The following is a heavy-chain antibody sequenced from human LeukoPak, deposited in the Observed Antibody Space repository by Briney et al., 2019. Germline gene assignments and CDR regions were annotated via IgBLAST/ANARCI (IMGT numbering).Heavy chain of an antibody. CDR2: INPNSGDT. D-gene: IGHD5/OR15-5a*01. CDR3: ATGVSTAFTY. Sequence: ASVKVSCRASGYTFTAYYIHWVRQAPGQGLEWMAFINPNSGDTYSAPQFQGRVTMTRDTSISTASMELSWLSSDDTAVYYCATGVSTAFTYWGQGTLVNVSS. V-gene: IGHV1-2*02. CDR1: GYTFTAYY. J-gene: IGHJ4*02.